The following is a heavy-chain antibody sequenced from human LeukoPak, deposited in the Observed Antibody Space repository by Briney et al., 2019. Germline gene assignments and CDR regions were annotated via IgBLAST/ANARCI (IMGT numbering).Heavy chain of an antibody. J-gene: IGHJ5*02. CDR3: VRGPYGASISKWFDP. CDR1: RGSISGYS. CDR2: IYYSGDT. V-gene: IGHV4-59*01. Sequence: SETLSLTCTVSRGSISGYSWSWIRQSPGGGLEWIGYIYYSGDTAYNPSLRSRGTMSVDTSKNQFSLQLRSMTTADTAVYYCVRGPYGASISKWFDPWGQGTQVIVSP. D-gene: IGHD4/OR15-4a*01.